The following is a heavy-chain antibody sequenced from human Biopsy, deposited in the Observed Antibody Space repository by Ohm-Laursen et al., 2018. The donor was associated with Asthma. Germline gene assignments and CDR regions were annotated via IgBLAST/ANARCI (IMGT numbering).Heavy chain of an antibody. D-gene: IGHD3-22*01. J-gene: IGHJ3*02. V-gene: IGHV3-30*03. CDR1: GFVFSQCG. CDR3: ARQSGQEYGDSIPFDT. Sequence: SLRLSCTASGFVFSQCGMHWVRQGPGKGLEWVALVSSDGHNKYYEDSVKGRFTISRDDSRNRLYLQINSLTVEDSAVYFCARQSGQEYGDSIPFDTWGQGAKVAVSS. CDR2: VSSDGHNK.